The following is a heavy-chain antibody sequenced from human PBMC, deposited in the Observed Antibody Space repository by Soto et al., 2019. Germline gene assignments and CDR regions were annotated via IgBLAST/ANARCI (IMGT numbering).Heavy chain of an antibody. CDR2: IYPGDSDT. Sequence: GESLKISCKGSGYSFTTYWIGWVRQMPGKGLEGMVIIYPGDSDTRYSPSFQGQVTISADKSISTAYLQWSSLKASDTAMYYCARPPPDILTGYYREDDAFDIWGQGTMVTVSS. D-gene: IGHD3-9*01. V-gene: IGHV5-51*01. CDR3: ARPPPDILTGYYREDDAFDI. CDR1: GYSFTTYW. J-gene: IGHJ3*02.